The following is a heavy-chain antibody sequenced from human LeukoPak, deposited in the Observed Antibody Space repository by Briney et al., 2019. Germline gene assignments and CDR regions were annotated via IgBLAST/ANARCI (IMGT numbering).Heavy chain of an antibody. Sequence: GGSLRLSCAASGFTFSSYEMNWVRQAPGKGLEWVSYISSSGSTIYYADSVKGRFTISRDNAKNSLYLQMNSLRAEDTAVYYCARVAYGDYDDYWGQGTLVTVSS. V-gene: IGHV3-48*03. CDR1: GFTFSSYE. CDR2: ISSSGSTI. CDR3: ARVAYGDYDDY. D-gene: IGHD4-17*01. J-gene: IGHJ4*02.